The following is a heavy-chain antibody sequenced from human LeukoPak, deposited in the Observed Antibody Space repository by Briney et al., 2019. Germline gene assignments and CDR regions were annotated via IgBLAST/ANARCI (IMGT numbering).Heavy chain of an antibody. Sequence: SETLSLTCAVYGGSSSGFYWTWIRQPPGKGLEWIGEITHTGSTNYNPSLKSRVTISVDTSKNQFSLRLSSVTAADTAVYYCARGRDVVVIRNWFDPWGQGTLVTVSS. V-gene: IGHV4-34*01. CDR3: ARGRDVVVIRNWFDP. CDR1: GGSSSGFY. D-gene: IGHD3-22*01. CDR2: ITHTGST. J-gene: IGHJ5*02.